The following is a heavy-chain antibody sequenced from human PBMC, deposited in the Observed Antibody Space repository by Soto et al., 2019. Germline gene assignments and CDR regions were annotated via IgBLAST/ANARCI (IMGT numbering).Heavy chain of an antibody. CDR2: IFYSGST. CDR1: GGSISGHY. J-gene: IGHJ4*02. Sequence: QVQLQESGPGLVKPSGTLSLTCTVSGGSISGHYWIWIRQSPGKGLEWIWYIFYSGSTNYNPSLKSRVTLSADTSKNQFSLRLSSVTAADTAVYYCARGGSSGWSPDYWGQGTLVTVSS. V-gene: IGHV4-59*11. D-gene: IGHD6-19*01. CDR3: ARGGSSGWSPDY.